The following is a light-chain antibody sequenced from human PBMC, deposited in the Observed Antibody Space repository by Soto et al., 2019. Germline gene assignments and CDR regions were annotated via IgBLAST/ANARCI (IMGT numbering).Light chain of an antibody. CDR3: SKGRT. CDR2: DAS. Sequence: EIVLTQSPATLSLSPGERATLSCRASQSVSSYLAWYQQKPGQAPRLLIYDASNRATGIPARFSGSGSGTDFTLTISRLEHEDFAVYYCSKGRTVGGGTKVEIK. CDR1: QSVSSY. J-gene: IGKJ4*01. V-gene: IGKV3-11*01.